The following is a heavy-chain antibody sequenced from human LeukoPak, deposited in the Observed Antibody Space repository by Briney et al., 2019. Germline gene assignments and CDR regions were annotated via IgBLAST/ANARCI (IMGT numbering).Heavy chain of an antibody. V-gene: IGHV4-59*01. CDR2: IYYSGSI. CDR1: GGSISSYY. J-gene: IGHJ5*02. D-gene: IGHD1-1*01. CDR3: ARGGTSGTNLNWLDP. Sequence: SETLSLTCTVSGGSISSYYWSWIRLPPGKGLEWIGHIYYSGSINYNPSLKSRVTISVDTSKNQFSLKLSSVTAADTALYYCARGGTSGTNLNWLDPWGQGTLVTVSS.